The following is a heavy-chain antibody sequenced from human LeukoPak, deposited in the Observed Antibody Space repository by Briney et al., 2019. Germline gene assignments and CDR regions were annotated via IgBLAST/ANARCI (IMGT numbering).Heavy chain of an antibody. J-gene: IGHJ4*02. D-gene: IGHD3-9*01. CDR1: GFTVSSNY. CDR2: IYTGGGT. V-gene: IGHV3-53*01. CDR3: AREAGGGYFVD. Sequence: PGGSLRLSCAASGFTVSSNYMSWVRQAPGKGLEWVSVIYTGGGTDYSESVKGRFTISRDNPKNTVYLQMNSLRAGDTAVYYCAREAGGGYFVDWGQGTLVTVSS.